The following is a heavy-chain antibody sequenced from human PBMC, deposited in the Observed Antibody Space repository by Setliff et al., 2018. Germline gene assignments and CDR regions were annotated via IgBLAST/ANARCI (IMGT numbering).Heavy chain of an antibody. J-gene: IGHJ3*02. CDR3: ARKGISALSGAFDM. V-gene: IGHV4-4*07. Sequence: PSETLSLTCTVSGGSISNYYWSWIRQPAGKGLEWIGRIYTGGSTNYNPSLKSRVTMSVDTSKNQFSLKLSSVTAADTAVYCCARKGISALSGAFDMWGEGTMVTVSS. CDR2: IYTGGST. D-gene: IGHD1-26*01. CDR1: GGSISNYY.